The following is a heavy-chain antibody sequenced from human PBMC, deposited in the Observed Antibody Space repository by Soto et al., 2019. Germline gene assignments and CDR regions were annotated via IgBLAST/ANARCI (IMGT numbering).Heavy chain of an antibody. J-gene: IGHJ6*02. CDR3: AKDYYDIWTGYLYYYYYGMDV. Sequence: GWSLRLSCAASGFTFSSYGMHRVRQAPGKGLEWVAVLSYDGSTEYYADSAKCRYTISRDNSKTPLYLHMNSLRAEETAVYYYAKDYYDIWTGYLYYYYYGMDVWAQGTTVTVSS. V-gene: IGHV3-30*18. D-gene: IGHD3-9*01. CDR1: GFTFSSYG. CDR2: LSYDGSTE.